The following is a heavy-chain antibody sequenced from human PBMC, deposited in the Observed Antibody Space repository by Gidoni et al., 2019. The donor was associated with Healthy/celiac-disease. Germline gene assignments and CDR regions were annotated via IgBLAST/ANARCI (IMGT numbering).Heavy chain of an antibody. CDR1: GGTFSSYA. J-gene: IGHJ5*02. Sequence: QVQLVQSGAGVTKPGSSLKVSCKASGGTFSSYAISWVRQAPGQGLEWMGGIIPICGTANYAQKFQGRVTITADESTSTAYMELSRLRSEDTAVYYCARAQDWDIVPRGWFDPWGQGTLVTVSS. D-gene: IGHD2-8*01. CDR2: IIPICGTA. V-gene: IGHV1-69*01. CDR3: ARAQDWDIVPRGWFDP.